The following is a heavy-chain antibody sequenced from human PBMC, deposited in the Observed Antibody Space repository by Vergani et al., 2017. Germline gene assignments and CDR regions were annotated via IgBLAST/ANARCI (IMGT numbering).Heavy chain of an antibody. CDR1: GFTFSSYA. D-gene: IGHD1-14*01. CDR2: IYSGGSST. V-gene: IGHV3-23*03. Sequence: EVQLLESGGGLVQPGGSLRLSCAASGFTFSSYAMSWVRQAPGKGLEWVSVIYSGGSSTYYADSVKGRFTISRDNSKNTLYLQMNSLRAEDTAVYYCATTLIRIRYFDLWGRGTLVTVSS. CDR3: ATTLIRIRYFDL. J-gene: IGHJ2*01.